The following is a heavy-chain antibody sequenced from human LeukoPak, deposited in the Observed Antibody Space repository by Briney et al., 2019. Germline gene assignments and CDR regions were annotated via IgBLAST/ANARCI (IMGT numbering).Heavy chain of an antibody. V-gene: IGHV3-73*01. CDR2: IRSKANSYAT. D-gene: IGHD3-9*01. CDR1: GFTFSGSA. Sequence: GGSLRLSCAASGFTFSGSAMHWVRQASGKGLEWVGRIRSKANSYATAYAASVKGRFTISRDDSKNTAYLQMNSLKTEDTAVYYCTRPAASLTREPSDAFDIWGQGTMVTVSS. J-gene: IGHJ3*02. CDR3: TRPAASLTREPSDAFDI.